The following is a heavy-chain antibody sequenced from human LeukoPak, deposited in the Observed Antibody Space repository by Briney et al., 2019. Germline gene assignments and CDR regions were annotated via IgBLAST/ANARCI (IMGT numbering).Heavy chain of an antibody. Sequence: GGSLRLSCAASGFTFSSYAMHWVRQAPGKGLEWVAVISYDGSNKYYADSVKGRFTISRDNSKSTLYLQMNSLRAEDTAVYYCASGRIAAVNYYYYYGMDVWGQGTTATVSS. V-gene: IGHV3-30-3*01. CDR1: GFTFSSYA. D-gene: IGHD6-13*01. J-gene: IGHJ6*02. CDR2: ISYDGSNK. CDR3: ASGRIAAVNYYYYYGMDV.